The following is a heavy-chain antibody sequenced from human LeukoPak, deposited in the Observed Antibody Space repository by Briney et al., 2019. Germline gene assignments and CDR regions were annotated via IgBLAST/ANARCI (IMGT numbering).Heavy chain of an antibody. J-gene: IGHJ3*01. CDR2: IKHDGSEN. CDR1: GFTFNSYW. D-gene: IGHD3-3*01. CDR3: ARGRYAFDL. Sequence: GGSLRLSCASSGFTFNSYWMTWVRQAPGKGLEWVANIKHDGSENSYVDSVKGRFTISRDNAKNSLYLQMNSLRAEDTAVFYCARGRYAFDLWGQGTMVTVSS. V-gene: IGHV3-7*01.